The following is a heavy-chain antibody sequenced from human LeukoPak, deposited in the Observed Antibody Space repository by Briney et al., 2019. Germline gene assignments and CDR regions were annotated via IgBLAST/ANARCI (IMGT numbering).Heavy chain of an antibody. J-gene: IGHJ4*02. D-gene: IGHD5-18*01. CDR3: AKGNGYSYGRYYFDY. CDR1: GFTFSSYA. Sequence: GGSLRLSCAASGFTFSSYAMTWVRQAPGKGLEWVSSISGSGGSTYYADSVKGRFTISRDSSTNTLYLQVNSLRAEDTAVYYCAKGNGYSYGRYYFDYWGQGTLVTVSS. V-gene: IGHV3-23*01. CDR2: ISGSGGST.